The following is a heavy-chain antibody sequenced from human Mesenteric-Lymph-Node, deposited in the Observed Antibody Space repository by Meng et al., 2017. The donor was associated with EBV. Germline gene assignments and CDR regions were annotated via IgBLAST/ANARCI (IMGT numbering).Heavy chain of an antibody. CDR1: GGSFTDHY. CDR3: ARSSYGSGSYSPFDF. J-gene: IGHJ4*02. D-gene: IGHD3-10*01. Sequence: QVQVQQWGAGLLKPSETLSLTCTVYGGSFTDHYWTWIRQPPGKGLEWIAEINHSGGTNYNLSLKNRVTISIDLSKNHFSLKVSSVTAADTAVYYCARSSYGSGSYSPFDFWGEGNLVTVSS. V-gene: IGHV4-34*01. CDR2: INHSGGT.